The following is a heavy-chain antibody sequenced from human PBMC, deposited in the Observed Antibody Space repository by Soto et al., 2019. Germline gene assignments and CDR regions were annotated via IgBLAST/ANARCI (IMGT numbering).Heavy chain of an antibody. Sequence: ASVKVSCKASGYTFTSYGISWVRQAPGQGLEWMGWISAYNGNTNYAQKLQGRVTMTTDTSTSTAYMELRSLRSDDTAVYYCARVQGRQWFGESDAFDIWGQGTMVTVSS. J-gene: IGHJ3*02. CDR1: GYTFTSYG. D-gene: IGHD3-10*01. CDR3: ARVQGRQWFGESDAFDI. CDR2: ISAYNGNT. V-gene: IGHV1-18*01.